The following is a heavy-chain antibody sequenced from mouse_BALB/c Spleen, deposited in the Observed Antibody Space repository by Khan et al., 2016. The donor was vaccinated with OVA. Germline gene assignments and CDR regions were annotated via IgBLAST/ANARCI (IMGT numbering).Heavy chain of an antibody. D-gene: IGHD1-1*01. CDR3: ATSYFYGYYFDY. CDR2: ISGDSNTI. Sequence: EVELVESGGGLVQPGGSRKLSCAASGFTFSSYGMHWVRQAPDKGLEWVASISGDSNTIYYADTVKGRFTISRDNPKNTLFLRMTSLMSEDTAMYYCATSYFYGYYFDYWGPGTTLTVSS. V-gene: IGHV5-17*02. J-gene: IGHJ2*01. CDR1: GFTFSSYG.